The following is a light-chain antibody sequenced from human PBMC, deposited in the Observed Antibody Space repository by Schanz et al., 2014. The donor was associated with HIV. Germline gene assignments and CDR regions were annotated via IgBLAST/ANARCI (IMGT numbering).Light chain of an antibody. CDR1: STNIGAGYD. Sequence: QSVLAQPPSVSGAPGQRVAISCTGSSTNIGAGYDVHWYQQFPGTAPTLLIYDNNHRPSGVPDRFSGSKSGTSASLAITGLQAEDEADYYCQSFDSSLSAVVFGGGTKLTVL. CDR3: QSFDSSLSAVV. J-gene: IGLJ2*01. V-gene: IGLV1-40*01. CDR2: DNN.